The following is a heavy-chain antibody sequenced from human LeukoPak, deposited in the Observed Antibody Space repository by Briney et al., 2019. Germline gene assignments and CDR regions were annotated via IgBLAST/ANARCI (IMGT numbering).Heavy chain of an antibody. J-gene: IGHJ4*02. V-gene: IGHV4-34*01. D-gene: IGHD2-2*02. CDR2: INHSGST. CDR1: GGSFSGYY. Sequence: PSETLSLTCAVYGGSFSGYYWSWIRQPPGKGLEWIGEINHSGSTNYNPSLKSRVTISVDTSKNQFSLKLSSVTAADTAVYYCARGFGSVVPAARPGAFDYWGQGTLVTVSS. CDR3: ARGFGSVVPAARPGAFDY.